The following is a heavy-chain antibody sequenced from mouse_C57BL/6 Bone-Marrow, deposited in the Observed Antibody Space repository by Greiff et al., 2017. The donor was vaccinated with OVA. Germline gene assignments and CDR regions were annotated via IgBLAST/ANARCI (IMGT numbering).Heavy chain of an antibody. CDR2: IYPGNSDT. V-gene: IGHV1-5*01. CDR3: TRGGTPIYYGFAY. J-gene: IGHJ3*01. Sequence: DVQLQESGTVLARPGASVKMSCKTSGYTFTSYWMHWVKQRPGQGLEWIGAIYPGNSDTSYNQKFKGKAKLTAVTSASTAYMELSSLTNEDSEVYYCTRGGTPIYYGFAYWGQGTLVTVSA. CDR1: GYTFTSYW. D-gene: IGHD2-1*01.